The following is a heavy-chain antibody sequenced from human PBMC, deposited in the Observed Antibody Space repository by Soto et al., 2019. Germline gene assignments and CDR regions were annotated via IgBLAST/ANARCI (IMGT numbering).Heavy chain of an antibody. CDR1: GYTFTSYG. CDR2: ISAYNGNT. J-gene: IGHJ4*02. D-gene: IGHD3-22*01. Sequence: ASVKVSCKASGYTFTSYGISWVRQAPGQGLEWMGWISAYNGNTNYAQKLQGRVTMTTDTSTSTAYMELRSLRSDDTAVYYCARVRYDSSGYSLCFDYGGQGPLVTFSS. CDR3: ARVRYDSSGYSLCFDY. V-gene: IGHV1-18*01.